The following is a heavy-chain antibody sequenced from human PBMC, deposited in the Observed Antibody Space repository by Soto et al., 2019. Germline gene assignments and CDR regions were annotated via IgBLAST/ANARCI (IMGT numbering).Heavy chain of an antibody. Sequence: QLQLQESGPGLVKPSETLSLTCTVSGGSISSSSYYWGWIRQPPGKGLEWIGSIYYSGSTYYNPSLKRRVTISVDTSKNQFSLKLSSVTAADTAVYYCARHGAIAPEQLDYWGQGTLVTVSS. CDR2: IYYSGST. V-gene: IGHV4-39*01. J-gene: IGHJ4*02. CDR3: ARHGAIAPEQLDY. CDR1: GGSISSSSYY. D-gene: IGHD6-13*01.